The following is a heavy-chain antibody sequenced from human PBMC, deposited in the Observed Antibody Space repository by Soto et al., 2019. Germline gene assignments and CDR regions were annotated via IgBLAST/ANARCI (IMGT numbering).Heavy chain of an antibody. CDR3: AKSRLVTPYYFDY. Sequence: GSLRLSCAASGFTFSSYAMSWVRQAPGKGLEWVSAISGSGGSTYYADSVKGRFTISRDNSKNTLYLQMNSLRADDTAVYYCAKSRLVTPYYFDYWGQGTLVTVSS. CDR1: GFTFSSYA. D-gene: IGHD3-9*01. V-gene: IGHV3-23*01. J-gene: IGHJ4*02. CDR2: ISGSGGST.